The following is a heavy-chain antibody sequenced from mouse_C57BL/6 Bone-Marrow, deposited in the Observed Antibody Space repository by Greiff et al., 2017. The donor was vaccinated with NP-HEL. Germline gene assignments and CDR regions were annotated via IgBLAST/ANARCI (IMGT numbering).Heavy chain of an antibody. CDR2: ISSGGDYI. CDR3: TRDILYYYAMDY. D-gene: IGHD2-3*01. J-gene: IGHJ4*01. CDR1: GFTFSSYA. V-gene: IGHV5-9-1*02. Sequence: EVKLMESGAGLVKPGGSLKLSCAASGFTFSSYAMSWVRQTPEKRLEWVAYISSGGDYIYYADTVKGRFTISRDNARNTLYLQMSSLKSEDTAMYYCTRDILYYYAMDYWGQGTSVTVSS.